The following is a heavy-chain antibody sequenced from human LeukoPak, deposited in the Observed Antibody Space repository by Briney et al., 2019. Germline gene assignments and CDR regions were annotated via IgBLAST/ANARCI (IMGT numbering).Heavy chain of an antibody. CDR1: GFTFSSYS. CDR3: AKDYDSSGYYDY. CDR2: ISSSSSTI. Sequence: GGSLRLSCAASGFTFSSYSMNWVRQAPGKGLEWISYISSSSSTIYYADSVKGRFTVSRDNSKNALYLQMNSLRAEDTAVYYCAKDYDSSGYYDYWGQGTLVTVSS. J-gene: IGHJ4*02. V-gene: IGHV3-48*01. D-gene: IGHD3-22*01.